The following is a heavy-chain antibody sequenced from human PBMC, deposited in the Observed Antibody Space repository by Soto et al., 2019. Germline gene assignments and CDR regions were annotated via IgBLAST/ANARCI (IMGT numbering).Heavy chain of an antibody. CDR3: AKDPSEDSSGYYYSGGGFDY. D-gene: IGHD3-22*01. CDR2: ISGSGGST. Sequence: EVQLLESGGGLVQPGGSLRLSCAASGFTFSSYAMSWVRQAPGKGLEWVSAISGSGGSTYYADSVKGRFTISRDNSKNAPYLQMNSLRAEDTAVYYCAKDPSEDSSGYYYSGGGFDYWGQGTLVTVSS. V-gene: IGHV3-23*01. J-gene: IGHJ4*02. CDR1: GFTFSSYA.